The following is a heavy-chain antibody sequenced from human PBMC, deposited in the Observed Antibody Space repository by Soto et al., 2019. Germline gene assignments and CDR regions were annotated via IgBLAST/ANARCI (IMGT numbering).Heavy chain of an antibody. D-gene: IGHD6-19*01. CDR1: GFTFSSYD. V-gene: IGHV3-13*01. J-gene: IGHJ6*03. CDR3: ARGTSSGYYYMDV. CDR2: IGTAGDT. Sequence: EVQLVESGGGLVQPGGSLRLSCAASGFTFSSYDMHWVRQATGKGLEWVSAIGTAGDTYYPGSEKGRFTISRENAKNSLYLQMNSLRAGDTAVYYCARGTSSGYYYMDVWGKGTTVTVSS.